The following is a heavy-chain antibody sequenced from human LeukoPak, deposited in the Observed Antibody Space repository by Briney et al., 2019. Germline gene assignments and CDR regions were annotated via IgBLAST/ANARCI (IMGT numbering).Heavy chain of an antibody. V-gene: IGHV1-24*01. CDR1: GYTLTELS. CDR2: FDPEDGET. D-gene: IGHD4-11*01. J-gene: IGHJ4*02. Sequence: ASVKVSCKVSGYTLTELSMHWVRQAPGNGLEWMGGFDPEDGETIYAQKFQGRVTMTEDTSTNTAYMELSSLRSEGTAVYYCATDYRYSNSFDYWGQGTLVTVSS. CDR3: ATDYRYSNSFDY.